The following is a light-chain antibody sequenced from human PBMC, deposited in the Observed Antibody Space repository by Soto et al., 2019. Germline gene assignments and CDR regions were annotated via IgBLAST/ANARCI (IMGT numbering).Light chain of an antibody. CDR1: QSVLYSSDNKNY. Sequence: DIVMTQSPDSLAVSLGERATINCKSSQSVLYSSDNKNYLAWYQQKSGQPPKLLIYWASTRDSGVPERFSGSGSGTDFTLTISSLQAEDVAVYYCQQYYTTLTFGGGTKVEIK. V-gene: IGKV4-1*01. CDR3: QQYYTTLT. J-gene: IGKJ4*01. CDR2: WAS.